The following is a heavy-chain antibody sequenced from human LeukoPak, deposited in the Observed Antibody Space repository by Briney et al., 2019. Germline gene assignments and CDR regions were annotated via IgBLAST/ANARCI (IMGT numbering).Heavy chain of an antibody. V-gene: IGHV3-23*01. CDR3: AKVRGYCSGGSCYPIT. D-gene: IGHD2-15*01. CDR1: GFTFSSYG. Sequence: GGSLRLSCAASGFTFSSYGMSWVRQAPGKGLEWVSAISGSGGSTYYADSVKGRFTISRDNSKNTLYLQMNSLRAEDTAVYYCAKVRGYCSGGSCYPITWGQGTLVTVSS. CDR2: ISGSGGST. J-gene: IGHJ5*02.